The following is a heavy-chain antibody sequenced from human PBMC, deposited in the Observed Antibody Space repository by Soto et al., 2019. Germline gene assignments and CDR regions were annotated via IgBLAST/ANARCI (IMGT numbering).Heavy chain of an antibody. D-gene: IGHD1-26*01. V-gene: IGHV1-69*01. CDR1: GGTFSSYA. Sequence: QVQLVQSGAEVKKPGSSVKVSCKASGGTFSSYAISWVRQAPGQGLEWMGGIIPIFGTANYAQKFQGRVTITADESTRTAYLELSSLGSEDTAVYYCARDPMSGGATGLYYYYGMDVWGRGTTVTVSS. J-gene: IGHJ6*02. CDR3: ARDPMSGGATGLYYYYGMDV. CDR2: IIPIFGTA.